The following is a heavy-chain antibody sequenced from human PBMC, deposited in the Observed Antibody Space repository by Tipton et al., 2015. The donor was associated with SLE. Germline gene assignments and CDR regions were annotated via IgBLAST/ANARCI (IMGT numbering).Heavy chain of an antibody. D-gene: IGHD1-26*01. CDR1: GDSISNHY. CDR3: ARVGGAFDY. V-gene: IGHV4-59*11. J-gene: IGHJ4*02. CDR2: IYYSGST. Sequence: TLSLTCSVSGDSISNHYWGWIRQPPGKGMEWIGYIYYSGSTNYNPSLKSRVTISVDTSKNQFSLKLNSVTAADTAVYYCARVGGAFDYWGQGTLVTVSS.